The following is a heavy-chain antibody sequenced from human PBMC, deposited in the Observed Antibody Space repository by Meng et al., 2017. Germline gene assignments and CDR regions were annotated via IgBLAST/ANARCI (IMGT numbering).Heavy chain of an antibody. Sequence: QAPASGPGLGKPSGTLSLTCAGSGGSISSSNWWSWVRQPPGKGLEWIGEIYHSGSTNYNPSLKSRVTISVDKSKNQFSLKLSSVTAADTAVYYCARVVAATTLFLDYWGQGTLVTVSS. CDR3: ARVVAATTLFLDY. CDR1: GGSISSSNW. J-gene: IGHJ4*02. CDR2: IYHSGST. D-gene: IGHD2-15*01. V-gene: IGHV4-4*02.